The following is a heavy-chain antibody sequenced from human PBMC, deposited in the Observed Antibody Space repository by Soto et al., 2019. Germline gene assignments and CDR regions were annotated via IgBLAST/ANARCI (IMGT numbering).Heavy chain of an antibody. Sequence: ASVKVSCKASGYTFTSYYMHCGRQARGQGLEWMGIINPSGGSTSYAQKFQGRVTMTRDTSTSTAYMELRSLRPDDTAVYYCARDVTRNSYDSSGHYYFGYWGQGTLVTVSS. CDR2: INPSGGST. J-gene: IGHJ4*02. CDR1: GYTFTSYY. V-gene: IGHV1-46*01. D-gene: IGHD3-22*01. CDR3: ARDVTRNSYDSSGHYYFGY.